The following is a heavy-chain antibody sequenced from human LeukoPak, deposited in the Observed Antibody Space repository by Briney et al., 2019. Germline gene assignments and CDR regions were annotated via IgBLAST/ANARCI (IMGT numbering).Heavy chain of an antibody. J-gene: IGHJ6*03. CDR2: IIPIFGTA. CDR1: GGTFSSYA. Sequence: SVKVSCKASGGTFSSYAISWVRQAPGQGLEWVGGIIPIFGTANYAQKFQGRVTITTDESTSTAYMELSSLRSEDTAVYYCARVPEDSSSSPPYYYYYYMDVWGKGATVTVSS. CDR3: ARVPEDSSSSPPYYYYYYMDV. D-gene: IGHD6-6*01. V-gene: IGHV1-69*05.